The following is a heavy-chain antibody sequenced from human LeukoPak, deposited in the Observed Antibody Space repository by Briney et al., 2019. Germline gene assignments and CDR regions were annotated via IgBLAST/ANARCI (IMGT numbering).Heavy chain of an antibody. CDR1: GGSISSGSYY. V-gene: IGHV4-61*09. CDR2: IYSSGTT. Sequence: SETLSLTCTVSGGSISSGSYYWSWIRQPAGKGLEWIGHIYSSGTTNYSPSLKSRVTISVDTSKNQFSLKLSSVTAADTAVYYCARGRSSSHYYYYYMDVWGKGTTVTVSS. CDR3: ARGRSSSHYYYYYMDV. J-gene: IGHJ6*03. D-gene: IGHD6-13*01.